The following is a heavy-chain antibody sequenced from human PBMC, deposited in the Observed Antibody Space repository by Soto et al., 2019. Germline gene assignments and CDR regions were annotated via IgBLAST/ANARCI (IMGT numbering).Heavy chain of an antibody. D-gene: IGHD3-10*01. CDR2: IYPGDSDS. J-gene: IGHJ6*02. V-gene: IGHV5-51*01. CDR3: ARHGSSSTSNYYYYGMDV. Sequence: PRESLKISCKASGYSFTTCWIGWVRQMPGKGLEWMGIIYPGDSDSRYSPSFQGHVTISADKSISTAYLQWSSLKASDTAIYYCARHGSSSTSNYYYYGMDVWGLGXTVTVYS. CDR1: GYSFTTCW.